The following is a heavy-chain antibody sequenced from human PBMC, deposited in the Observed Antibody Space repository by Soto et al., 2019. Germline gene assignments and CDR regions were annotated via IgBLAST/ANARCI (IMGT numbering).Heavy chain of an antibody. CDR1: GYTFISFS. V-gene: IGHV1-18*01. J-gene: IGHJ5*02. CDR3: ARVRGYCSGGSCTSDWFDP. Sequence: GASVKVSCKASGYTFISFSISWVRQAPGQGLEWMGWINSYNGHTNFAQNFQGRVTMTTDTSTTTAYMELRSLRSDDTAVYYCARVRGYCSGGSCTSDWFDPWGQGTLVTVSS. D-gene: IGHD2-15*01. CDR2: INSYNGHT.